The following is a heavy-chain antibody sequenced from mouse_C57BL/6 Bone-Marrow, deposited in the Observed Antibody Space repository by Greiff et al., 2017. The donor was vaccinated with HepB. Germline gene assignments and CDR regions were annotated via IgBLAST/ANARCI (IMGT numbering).Heavy chain of an antibody. CDR3: ARGVTTVVGYFDY. D-gene: IGHD1-1*01. CDR1: GYSFTSYY. V-gene: IGHV1-66*01. CDR2: IYPGSGNT. J-gene: IGHJ2*01. Sequence: VQLQQSGPELVKPGASVKISCKASGYSFTSYYIHWVKQRPGQGLEWIGWIYPGSGNTKYNEKFKGKATLTADTSSSTAYMQLSSLTSEVSAVYYCARGVTTVVGYFDYWGQGTTLTVSS.